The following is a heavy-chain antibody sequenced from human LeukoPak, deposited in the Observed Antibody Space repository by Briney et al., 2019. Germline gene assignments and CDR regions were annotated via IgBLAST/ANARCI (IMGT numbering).Heavy chain of an antibody. CDR1: GGSISSSSYY. CDR2: IFHSGNS. Sequence: SETLSLTCTVSGGSISSSSYYWGWIRQPPGKGLQWIGSIFHSGNSYYNPSLKSRVTISVDTSKNQFSLKVNSVTAADTAVYYCARGRIAARNSLDYWGQGTLVTVSS. V-gene: IGHV4-39*07. CDR3: ARGRIAARNSLDY. D-gene: IGHD6-6*01. J-gene: IGHJ4*02.